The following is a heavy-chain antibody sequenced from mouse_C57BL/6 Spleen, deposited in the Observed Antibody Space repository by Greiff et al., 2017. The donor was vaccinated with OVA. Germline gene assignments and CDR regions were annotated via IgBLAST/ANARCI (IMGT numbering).Heavy chain of an antibody. J-gene: IGHJ2*01. CDR3: TKLYGNSSY. V-gene: IGHV1-15*01. CDR2: IDPETGGT. D-gene: IGHD2-1*01. CDR1: GYTFTDYE. Sequence: VKLQQSGAELVRPGASVTLSCKASGYTFTDYEMHWVKQTPVHGLEWIGAIDPETGGTAYNQKFKGKAILTADKSSSTAYMELRSLTSEDSAVYYCTKLYGNSSYWGQGTTLTVSS.